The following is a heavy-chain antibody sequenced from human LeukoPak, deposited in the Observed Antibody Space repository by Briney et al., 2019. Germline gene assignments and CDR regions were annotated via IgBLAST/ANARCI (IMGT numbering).Heavy chain of an antibody. CDR2: ISSSSSYI. CDR1: GFTFSSYS. Sequence: PGGSLRLSCAASGFTFSSYSMNWVRQAPGKGLEWVSSISSSSSYIYYADSVKGRFTISRDNSKNTLYLQMNSLRAEDTAVYYCAKDREYSYDEDVWGKGTTVTVSS. J-gene: IGHJ6*04. CDR3: AKDREYSYDEDV. V-gene: IGHV3-21*04. D-gene: IGHD5-18*01.